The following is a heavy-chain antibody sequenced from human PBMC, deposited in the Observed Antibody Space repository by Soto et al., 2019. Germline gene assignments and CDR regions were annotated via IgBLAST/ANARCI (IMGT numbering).Heavy chain of an antibody. CDR3: VRGDDRVD. J-gene: IGHJ4*02. CDR2: ISKSSRLI. D-gene: IGHD1-1*01. V-gene: IGHV3-21*01. CDR1: GFIFSSFT. Sequence: EVQLVDSGGGLVKPGGSLRLSCVGSGFIFSSFTMTWVRQAPGMGLQYLASISKSSRLIYYADSVRGRFTISRDNAKDSVFLQMYSLRAEDTAVYYCVRGDDRVDWGQGTLVTVSS.